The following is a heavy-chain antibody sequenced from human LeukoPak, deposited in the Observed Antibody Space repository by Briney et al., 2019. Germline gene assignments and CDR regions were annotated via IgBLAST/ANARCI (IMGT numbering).Heavy chain of an antibody. CDR3: ATAWNYRFDF. D-gene: IGHD1-7*01. CDR1: GFTFSTYW. J-gene: IGHJ4*02. Sequence: PGGSLRLSCAASGFTFSTYWMHWVRQAPGKGLVWVSRMNNDGSTTNYADSVKGRFTISRDNAKNTLYLQMNSLGAEDTAVYYFATAWNYRFDFWGPGTLVTVSS. CDR2: MNNDGSTT. V-gene: IGHV3-74*01.